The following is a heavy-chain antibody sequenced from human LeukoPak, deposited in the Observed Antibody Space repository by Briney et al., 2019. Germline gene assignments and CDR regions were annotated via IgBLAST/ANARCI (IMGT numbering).Heavy chain of an antibody. J-gene: IGHJ3*02. CDR1: GYSFTAYY. D-gene: IGHD2-2*01. V-gene: IGHV1-2*02. CDR2: INPSSGAT. CDR3: ANDLVAAAPFYTFDI. Sequence: ASVKVSCKASGYSFTAYYLHWVRQAPGQGLEWMGWINPSSGATKYSQKFQGRVTMTRDMSISTAYMELSRLRSDDTAVYYCANDLVAAAPFYTFDIWGQGTVVTVSS.